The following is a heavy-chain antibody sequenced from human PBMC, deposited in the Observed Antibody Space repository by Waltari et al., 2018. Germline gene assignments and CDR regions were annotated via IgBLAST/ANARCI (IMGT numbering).Heavy chain of an antibody. D-gene: IGHD6-19*01. CDR2: VGDRDGKT. V-gene: IGHV3-23*01. CDR3: AKEQWDGAAVAGHLDY. Sequence: EVQLLESGGGLVQPGGSLRLSCAASGFTFRNYDMSWVRQAPGQGLGWVSGVGDRDGKTYYADSVKGRFAISRDDSKNIVYLQMNSLRAEDTAVYYCAKEQWDGAAVAGHLDYWGQGKLVTVSS. CDR1: GFTFRNYD. J-gene: IGHJ4*02.